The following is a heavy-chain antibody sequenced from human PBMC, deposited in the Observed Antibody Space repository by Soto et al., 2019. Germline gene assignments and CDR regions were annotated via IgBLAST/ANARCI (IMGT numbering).Heavy chain of an antibody. V-gene: IGHV1-8*01. CDR1: GYTFTSYD. CDR3: ASVPGIAAAGIHDAFDI. D-gene: IGHD6-13*01. CDR2: MNPNSGNT. J-gene: IGHJ3*02. Sequence: ASVKVSCKASGYTFTSYDINWVRRATGQGLEWMGWMNPNSGNTGYAQKFQGRVTMTRNTSISTAYMELSSLRSEDTAVYYCASVPGIAAAGIHDAFDIWGQGTMVTGSS.